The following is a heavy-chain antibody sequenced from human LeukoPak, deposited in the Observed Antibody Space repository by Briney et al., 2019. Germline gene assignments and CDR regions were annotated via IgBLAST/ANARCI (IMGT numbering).Heavy chain of an antibody. Sequence: TGGSLRLSCAASGFTFSSYEMNWVRQAPGKGLEWVGRIKSKTDGETTDYAAPVKGRFIISRDDSKNTLYLHMNSLKIEDTAVYYCITGISWGQGTLVTVSS. CDR1: GFTFSSYE. CDR3: ITGIS. CDR2: IKSKTDGETT. J-gene: IGHJ5*02. V-gene: IGHV3-15*01.